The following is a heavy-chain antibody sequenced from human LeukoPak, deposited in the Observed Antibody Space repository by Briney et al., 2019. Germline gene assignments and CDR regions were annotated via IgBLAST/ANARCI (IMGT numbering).Heavy chain of an antibody. J-gene: IGHJ4*02. CDR1: GFTVSSNY. CDR2: IYSGGST. V-gene: IGHV3-53*01. D-gene: IGHD5-12*01. CDR3: ASPGGGLRLGY. Sequence: GGSLRLSCAASGFTVSSNYMSWVRQAPGKGLEWVSVIYSGGSTYYADSVKGRFTISRDNSQNTLYLQMNSLRAEDTAVYYCASPGGGLRLGYWGQGTLVTVSS.